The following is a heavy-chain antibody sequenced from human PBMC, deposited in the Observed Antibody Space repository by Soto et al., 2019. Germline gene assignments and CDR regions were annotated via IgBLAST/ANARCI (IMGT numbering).Heavy chain of an antibody. Sequence: PGGSLRLSCAASGFTFSNAGMSWVRQAPGKGLEWVGRIKSKTDGGTTDYAAPVKGRFTISRDDSKNTLHLQMNSLKTEDTAVYYCTASITIFGVAKCAFDIWGQGTMVTVS. CDR1: GFTFSNAG. CDR2: IKSKTDGGTT. J-gene: IGHJ3*02. CDR3: TASITIFGVAKCAFDI. V-gene: IGHV3-15*01. D-gene: IGHD3-3*01.